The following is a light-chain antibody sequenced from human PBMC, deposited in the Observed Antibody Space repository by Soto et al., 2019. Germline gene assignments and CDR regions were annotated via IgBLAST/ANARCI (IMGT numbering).Light chain of an antibody. CDR2: DAS. V-gene: IGKV3-15*01. Sequence: ETVMTQSPATLSVSPGDRATLSCGASQSVGSKLAWYQKKPGQAPRLLIYDASTRATGISARFSGSGSGTEFTLTISSLQSEDFAVYYSQQYNNWPPLTFGGGTKVEIK. CDR3: QQYNNWPPLT. CDR1: QSVGSK. J-gene: IGKJ4*01.